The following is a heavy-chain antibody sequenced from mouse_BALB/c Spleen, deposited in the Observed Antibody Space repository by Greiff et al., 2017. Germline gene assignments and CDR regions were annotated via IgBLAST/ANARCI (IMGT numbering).Heavy chain of an antibody. CDR3: AVDDTSY. CDR1: GFNIKDTY. J-gene: IGHJ3*01. CDR2: IDPANGNT. Sequence: EVKLVESGAELVKPGASVKLSCTASGFNIKDTYMHWVKQRPEQGLEWIGRIDPANGNTKYDPKFQGKATITADTSSNTAYLQLSSLTSEDTAVYYCAVDDTSYWGQGTLVTVSA. V-gene: IGHV14-3*02.